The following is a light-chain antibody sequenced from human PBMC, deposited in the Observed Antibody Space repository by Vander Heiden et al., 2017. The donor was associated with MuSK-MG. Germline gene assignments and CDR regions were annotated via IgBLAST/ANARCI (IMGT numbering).Light chain of an antibody. CDR3: QQYNNWPRT. Sequence: EIVLTQSPATLSVSPGERATLACRASQSISSNLAWYQQKPGRPPRLLMYGASTRATGIPARFSGSGSGTEFTLTNSRLQSEDFAVYYCQQYNNWPRTFGQGTKVEIK. J-gene: IGKJ1*01. V-gene: IGKV3-15*01. CDR2: GAS. CDR1: QSISSN.